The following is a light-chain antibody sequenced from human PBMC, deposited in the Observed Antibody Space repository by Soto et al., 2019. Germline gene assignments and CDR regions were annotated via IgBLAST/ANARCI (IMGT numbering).Light chain of an antibody. CDR1: QSISIN. CDR3: QQRSNWPPWT. V-gene: IGKV3-11*01. Sequence: EIVLTQSPGTLSVSPGDRVTLSCRASQSISINLAWYQHKPGQAPRLLIYDASNRATGIPARFSGSGSGTDFTLTISSLEPEDFAVYYCQQRSNWPPWTFGQGTKVDIK. CDR2: DAS. J-gene: IGKJ1*01.